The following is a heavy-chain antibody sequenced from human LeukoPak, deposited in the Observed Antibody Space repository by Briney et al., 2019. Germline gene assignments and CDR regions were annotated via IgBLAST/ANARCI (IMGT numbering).Heavy chain of an antibody. V-gene: IGHV4-61*08. CDR2: MQSSGYT. D-gene: IGHD4-17*01. CDR3: ARGVYGAYFDY. Sequence: TLSLTCTVSGGSISSGDYYWSWIRQSPGKGLEWIGYMQSSGYTEHNPSLKSRLTISVDTSKNQFSLRLSSVTAADTAVYYCARGVYGAYFDYWGQGTLVTVSS. CDR1: GGSISSGDYY. J-gene: IGHJ4*02.